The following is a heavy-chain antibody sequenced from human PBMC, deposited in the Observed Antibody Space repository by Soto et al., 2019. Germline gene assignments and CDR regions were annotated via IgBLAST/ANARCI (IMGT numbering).Heavy chain of an antibody. CDR2: ISDGGST. V-gene: IGHV4-59*12. J-gene: IGHJ3*02. D-gene: IGHD3-22*01. Sequence: PSETLSLTCNVSGGSIYTYYWNWIRQSPGKGLEWIGYISDGGSTNYNPSLKSRVTISVDTSKNQFSLKLSSVTAADTAVYYCARDLGRDGTMIVVVHYPDAFDIWGQGTMVTVSS. CDR3: ARDLGRDGTMIVVVHYPDAFDI. CDR1: GGSIYTYY.